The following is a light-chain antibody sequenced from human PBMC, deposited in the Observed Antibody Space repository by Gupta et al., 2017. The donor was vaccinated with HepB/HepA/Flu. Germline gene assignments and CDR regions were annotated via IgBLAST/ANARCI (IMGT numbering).Light chain of an antibody. CDR2: GKN. V-gene: IGLV3-19*01. CDR3: SSRDSSGNHLKVV. CDR1: SLRSSY. J-gene: IGLJ2*01. Sequence: SSELTQDPAVSVALGQTVSITCQGDSLRSSYASWYQQTPGQAPVLVIYGKNNRPSGIPARFSGSSSGNTDSLTITGAEAEDEADYYCSSRDSSGNHLKVVFGGGTKLTVI.